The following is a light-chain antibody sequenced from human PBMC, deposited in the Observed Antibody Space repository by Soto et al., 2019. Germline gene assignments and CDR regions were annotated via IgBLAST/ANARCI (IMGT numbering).Light chain of an antibody. V-gene: IGKV3D-20*01. CDR3: QQYGSSPYT. CDR2: DAS. CDR1: QSFSSSY. Sequence: EIVLTQSPATLSLSPGERATLSCVASQSFSSSYLAWYQKKSGLGPGLLFYDASSRATGIPDRFSGSGSGTDFTLTISRLEPEDFAVYYCQQYGSSPYTFGQGTKLEIK. J-gene: IGKJ2*01.